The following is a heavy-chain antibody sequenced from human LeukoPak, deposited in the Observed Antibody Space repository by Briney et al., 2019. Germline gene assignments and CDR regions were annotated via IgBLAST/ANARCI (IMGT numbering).Heavy chain of an antibody. Sequence: PGGSLRLSCAASGFTFRSYWMHWVRQAPGKGLVWVSRIKSDGSSTTYAGSVKGRFTISRDNAKNTLYLQMNSLRGEDTGVYYCARDAAGLDYWGQGTLVTVSS. CDR1: GFTFRSYW. CDR3: ARDAAGLDY. D-gene: IGHD1-14*01. CDR2: IKSDGSST. J-gene: IGHJ4*02. V-gene: IGHV3-74*01.